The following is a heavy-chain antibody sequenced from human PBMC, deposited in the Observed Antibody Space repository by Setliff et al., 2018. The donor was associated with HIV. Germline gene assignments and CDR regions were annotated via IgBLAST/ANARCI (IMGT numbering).Heavy chain of an antibody. CDR2: VSSTGST. CDR1: GSSINSTFR. D-gene: IGHD3-22*01. J-gene: IGHJ4*02. V-gene: IGHV4-38-2*02. Sequence: ETLSLTCDVSGSSINSTFRWGWIRQSPGKGLVWIGSVSSTGSTNYNPSLMSRLTMSVDTSKNHFSLKLSSVTAADTAVYYCARDYYDKSGFPHYYFDYWGQGALVTAPQ. CDR3: ARDYYDKSGFPHYYFDY.